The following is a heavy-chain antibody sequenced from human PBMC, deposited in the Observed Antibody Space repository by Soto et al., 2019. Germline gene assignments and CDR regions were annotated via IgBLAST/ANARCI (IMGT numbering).Heavy chain of an antibody. J-gene: IGHJ6*02. CDR1: GFTFRSYA. D-gene: IGHD3-22*01. V-gene: IGHV3-23*01. CDR3: AKNCPTYYYDSSGYSYGMDV. CDR2: ISGSGGST. Sequence: LRLSCAASGFTFRSYAMSWVRQAPGKGLEWVSAISGSGGSTYYADSVKGRFTISRDNSKNTLYLQMNSLRAEDTAVYYCAKNCPTYYYDSSGYSYGMDVWGQGTTVTVS.